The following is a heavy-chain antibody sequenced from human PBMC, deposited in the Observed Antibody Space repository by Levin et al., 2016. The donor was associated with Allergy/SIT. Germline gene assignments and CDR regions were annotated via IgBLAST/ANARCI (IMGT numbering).Heavy chain of an antibody. CDR2: IYTSGST. Sequence: LRLSCTVSGGSISSGSYYWSWIRQPAGKGLEWIGRIYTSGSTNYNPSLKSRVTISVDTSKNQFSLNLTSVTAADTAVYYCARGYYVSGTPLGYWGQGTLVTVSS. V-gene: IGHV4-61*02. J-gene: IGHJ4*02. CDR3: ARGYYVSGTPLGY. CDR1: GGSISSGSYY. D-gene: IGHD3-10*01.